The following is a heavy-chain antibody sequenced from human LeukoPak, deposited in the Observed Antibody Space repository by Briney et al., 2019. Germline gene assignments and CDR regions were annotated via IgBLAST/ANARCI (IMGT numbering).Heavy chain of an antibody. V-gene: IGHV1-2*02. CDR2: INPNSGGT. D-gene: IGHD3-10*01. CDR3: ARITMVRGVNWFDP. J-gene: IGHJ5*02. CDR1: GYTFTGYY. Sequence: ASVKVSCKASGYTFTGYYMHWVRQAPGQGLEWMGWINPNSGGTNYAQKFQGRVTMTRDTSISTAYMELSRLRSDDTAVYYCARITMVRGVNWFDPWGQGTLVTVSS.